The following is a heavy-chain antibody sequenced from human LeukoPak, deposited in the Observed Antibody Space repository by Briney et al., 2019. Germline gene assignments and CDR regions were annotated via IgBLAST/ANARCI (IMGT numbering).Heavy chain of an antibody. CDR1: GYTFTSYY. CDR3: ARTMTTVTTIGSSAYYMDV. J-gene: IGHJ6*03. Sequence: ASVKVSCKASGYTFTSYYMHWVRQAPGQGLEWMGIINPSGGSTSYAQKFQGRVTMTRDTSTSTVYMELGSLRSEDTAVYYCARTMTTVTTIGSSAYYMDVWGKGTTVTISS. D-gene: IGHD4-17*01. CDR2: INPSGGST. V-gene: IGHV1-46*01.